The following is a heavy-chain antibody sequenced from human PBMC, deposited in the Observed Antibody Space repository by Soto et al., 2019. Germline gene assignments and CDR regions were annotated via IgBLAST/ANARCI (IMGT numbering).Heavy chain of an antibody. V-gene: IGHV5-51*01. CDR1: GYTFSNFW. J-gene: IGHJ4*02. CDR2: IYPGDHET. Sequence: GESLKISCQCSGYTFSNFWIGWVRQLPGQGLEWMGIIYPGDHETRYSPSFLGKVTISAETSINAAYLQWSSLEASDSAFYFCARSPRSSPYFDFWGQGALVTVSS. CDR3: ARSPRSSPYFDF. D-gene: IGHD6-13*01.